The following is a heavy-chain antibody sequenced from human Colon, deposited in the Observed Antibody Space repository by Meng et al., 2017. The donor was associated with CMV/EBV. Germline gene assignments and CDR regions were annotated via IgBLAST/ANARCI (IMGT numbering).Heavy chain of an antibody. V-gene: IGHV1-69*02. D-gene: IGHD1-26*01. CDR2: VIPITDIT. CDR3: ARAARSGSHAVFYSLDL. CDR1: GGTFTSYT. J-gene: IGHJ6*02. Sequence: SVKVSCKASGGTFTSYTFSWVRQAPGQGLEWMGRVIPITDITNYAQKFQGRLTITADKSTNTAFMELSSLRSEDTAVYYCARAARSGSHAVFYSLDLWGQGT.